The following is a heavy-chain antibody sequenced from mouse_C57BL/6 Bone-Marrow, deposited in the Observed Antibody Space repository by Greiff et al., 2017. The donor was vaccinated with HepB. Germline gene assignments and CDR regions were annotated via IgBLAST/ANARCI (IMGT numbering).Heavy chain of an antibody. Sequence: DVHLVESGGGLVKPGGSLKLSCAASGFTFSDYGMHWVRQAPEKGLEWVAYISSGSSTIYYADTVKGRFTISRDNAKNTLFLQMTSLRAEDTAMYYCARGPYGSSYWDFDVWGTGTTVTVSS. CDR2: ISSGSSTI. CDR3: ARGPYGSSYWDFDV. D-gene: IGHD1-1*01. J-gene: IGHJ1*03. CDR1: GFTFSDYG. V-gene: IGHV5-17*01.